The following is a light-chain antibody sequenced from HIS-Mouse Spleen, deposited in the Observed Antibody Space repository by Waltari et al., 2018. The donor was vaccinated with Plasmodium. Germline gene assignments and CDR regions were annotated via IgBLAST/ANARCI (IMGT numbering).Light chain of an antibody. CDR1: QSVSSSY. V-gene: IGKV3-20*01. J-gene: IGKJ2*01. CDR2: GAS. Sequence: EIVLTQSPGTLSLSPGERATLSCRASQSVSSSYLAWYQQKPGQAPRLLIYGASSRATGSPDRFSGSGSGTEFTLTISRLEPEDFAVYYCQQYGSSPYTFGQGTKLEIK. CDR3: QQYGSSPYT.